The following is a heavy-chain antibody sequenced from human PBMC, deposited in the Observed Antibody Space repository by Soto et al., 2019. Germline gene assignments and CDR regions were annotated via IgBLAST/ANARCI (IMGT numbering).Heavy chain of an antibody. Sequence: QVQLVQSGAEVKKPGASVKVSCKASGYTFSSYAISWVRQAPGQGLEWMGWIITYNGNTNYAQKRQGRVTMTTDTSTTTAYMGLRSLRSVDTAVYYCARPGPPVDYWGQGTLVTVSS. J-gene: IGHJ4*02. CDR1: GYTFSSYA. CDR2: IITYNGNT. CDR3: ARPGPPVDY. V-gene: IGHV1-18*01.